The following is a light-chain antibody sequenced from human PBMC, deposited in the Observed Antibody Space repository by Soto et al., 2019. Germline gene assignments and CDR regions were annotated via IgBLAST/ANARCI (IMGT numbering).Light chain of an antibody. CDR2: KDN. CDR3: AAWDDSLNARGV. CDR1: RSNIGSNA. V-gene: IGLV1-44*01. Sequence: QSVLTQPPSASGTPGQRVTISCSGSRSNIGSNAVSWYQKLPGTAPKLLIYKDNQRPSGVPDRFSASKSGTSASLAISGLQSEDEADYYCAAWDDSLNARGVFGGGTKLTVL. J-gene: IGLJ3*02.